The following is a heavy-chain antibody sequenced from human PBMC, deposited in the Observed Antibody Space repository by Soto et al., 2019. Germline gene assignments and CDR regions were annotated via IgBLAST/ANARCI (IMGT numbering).Heavy chain of an antibody. CDR3: ARDVGTAMVFRYYGMDV. J-gene: IGHJ6*02. CDR2: IWYDGSNK. D-gene: IGHD5-18*01. CDR1: GFTFSSYG. V-gene: IGHV3-33*01. Sequence: GGSLRLSCAASGFTFSSYGMHWVRQAPGKGLEWVAVIWYDGSNKYYADSVKGRFTISRDNSKNTLYLQMNSLRAEDTAVYYCARDVGTAMVFRYYGMDVWGQGTTVTVSS.